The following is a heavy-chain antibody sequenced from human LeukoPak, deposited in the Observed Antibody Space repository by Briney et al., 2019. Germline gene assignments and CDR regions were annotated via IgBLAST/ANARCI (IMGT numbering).Heavy chain of an antibody. CDR2: IYSGGTT. V-gene: IGHV3-53*01. CDR3: ARSSERKYYFDY. CDR1: GFTVSGNY. D-gene: IGHD3-22*01. J-gene: IGHJ4*02. Sequence: GGALRLFCAASGFTVSGNYMSWVRQAPGKGLEWVSLIYSGGTTYYSDSVKGRFTISRDNSKNTLYLQMNSMRAEDTAVYYCARSSERKYYFDYWGQGTLVTVSS.